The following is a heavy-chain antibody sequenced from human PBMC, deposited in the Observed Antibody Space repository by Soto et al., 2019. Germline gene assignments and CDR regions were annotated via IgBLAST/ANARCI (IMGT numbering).Heavy chain of an antibody. J-gene: IGHJ4*02. V-gene: IGHV3-23*01. CDR2: ISGSGVFM. CDR3: AKDGSIALNYYFDH. Sequence: LRLSWGASGFTFSSYPMSWVRQAPGKGLEWVSAISGSGVFMDYSDSVKGRFTISRDNSKNTLYMEMNNVRAEDTALYYCAKDGSIALNYYFDHWGQGAMVTVSS. CDR1: GFTFSSYP. D-gene: IGHD2-21*01.